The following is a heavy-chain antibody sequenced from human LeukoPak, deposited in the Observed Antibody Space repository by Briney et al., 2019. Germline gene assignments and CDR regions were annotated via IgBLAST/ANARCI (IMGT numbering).Heavy chain of an antibody. J-gene: IGHJ4*02. CDR2: IYYSGST. D-gene: IGHD3-22*01. CDR3: ARTDYYDSSGYYFGMLVDY. CDR1: GFTFSSYA. V-gene: IGHV4-30-4*08. Sequence: LRLSCAASGFTFSSYAMSWVRQPPGKGLEWIGYIYYSGSTYYNPSLKSRVTISVDTSKNQFSLKLSSVTAADTAVYYCARTDYYDSSGYYFGMLVDYWGQGTLVTVSS.